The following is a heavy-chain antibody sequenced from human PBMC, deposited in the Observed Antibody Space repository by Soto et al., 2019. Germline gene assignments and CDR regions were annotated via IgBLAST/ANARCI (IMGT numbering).Heavy chain of an antibody. CDR2: ISYDGSNK. V-gene: IGHV3-30*18. J-gene: IGHJ6*02. D-gene: IGHD2-2*02. Sequence: PGGSLRLSCAASGFTFSSYGMHWVRQAPGKGLEWVAVISYDGSNKYYADSVKGRFTISRDNSKNTLYLQMNSLRAEDTAVYYCAKDRLALYMDVWGQGTTVTVSS. CDR3: AKDRLALYMDV. CDR1: GFTFSSYG.